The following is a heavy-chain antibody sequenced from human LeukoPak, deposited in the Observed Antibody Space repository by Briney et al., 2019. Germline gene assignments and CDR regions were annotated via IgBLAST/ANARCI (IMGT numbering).Heavy chain of an antibody. CDR3: TTVYYYDSSGYYYDKYFDY. V-gene: IGHV3-15*01. D-gene: IGHD3-22*01. CDR2: IKSKTDGGIT. Sequence: GGSLRLSCAASGFTFSNAWMSWVRQAPGKGLEWVGRIKSKTDGGITDYAAPVKGRFTISRDDSKNTLCLQMNSLKTEDTAVYYCTTVYYYDSSGYYYDKYFDYWGQGTLVTVSS. CDR1: GFTFSNAW. J-gene: IGHJ4*02.